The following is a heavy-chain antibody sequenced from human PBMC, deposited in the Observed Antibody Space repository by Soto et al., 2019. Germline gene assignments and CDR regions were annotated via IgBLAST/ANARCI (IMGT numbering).Heavy chain of an antibody. CDR3: VKDESINWYSGHFRH. CDR1: GLTFDDYA. CDR2: INWNSGSI. Sequence: GGSLRLCCAASGLTFDDYAMHLVLQVPGKGLEWVSGINWNSGSIGYGDSVKGRFAISRDNAKNSLHLQMNSLSAEDTAFYYCVKDESINWYSGHFRHWGQGTLVTVSS. V-gene: IGHV3-9*01. J-gene: IGHJ1*01. D-gene: IGHD6-13*01.